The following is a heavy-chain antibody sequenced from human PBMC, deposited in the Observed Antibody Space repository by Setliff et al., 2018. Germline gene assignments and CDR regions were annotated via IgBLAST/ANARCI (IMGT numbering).Heavy chain of an antibody. CDR2: MYGNS. CDR1: GGSISGYY. V-gene: IGHV4-4*07. CDR3: ARGLEGEDYFYYMDV. Sequence: SETLSLTCTVSGGSISGYYWTWIRQPAGKGLEWIGRMYGNSNYNPSLKSRVTLSVDTSKNQFSLKWTSVTAADTAVYYCARGLEGEDYFYYMDVWGKGNTVTVAS. J-gene: IGHJ6*03. D-gene: IGHD2-21*01.